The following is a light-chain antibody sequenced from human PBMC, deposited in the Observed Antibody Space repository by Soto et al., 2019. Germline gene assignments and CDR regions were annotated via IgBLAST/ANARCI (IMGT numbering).Light chain of an antibody. CDR3: NSFRSGSTLYV. J-gene: IGLJ1*01. V-gene: IGLV2-14*01. Sequence: ALTQPASVSGSPGQSITISCTGTSSDVGGYKYVSWYQQHPGKAPKLILYEVTDRPSGVSDRFSGSKSGNTASLTISGLQAEDEADYYSNSFRSGSTLYVFGTGTKVTVL. CDR1: SSDVGGYKY. CDR2: EVT.